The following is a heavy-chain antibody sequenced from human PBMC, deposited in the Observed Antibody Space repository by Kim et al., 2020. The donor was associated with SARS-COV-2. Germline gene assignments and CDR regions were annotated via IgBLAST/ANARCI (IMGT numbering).Heavy chain of an antibody. Sequence: SETLSLTCAVYGGSFSGYYWSWIRQPPGKGLEWIGEINHSGSTNYNPSLKSRVTISVDTSKNQFSLKLSSVTAADTAVYYCARGRGSNRDFDYWGQGTLVTGSS. CDR3: ARGRGSNRDFDY. V-gene: IGHV4-34*01. J-gene: IGHJ4*02. CDR1: GGSFSGYY. CDR2: INHSGST. D-gene: IGHD7-27*01.